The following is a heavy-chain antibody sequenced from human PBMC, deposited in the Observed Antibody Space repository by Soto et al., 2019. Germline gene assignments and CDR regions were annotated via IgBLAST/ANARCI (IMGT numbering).Heavy chain of an antibody. J-gene: IGHJ6*02. CDR2: INAFNGNT. CDR1: GYTFTSYS. Sequence: QVQLVQSGAEVKTPGASVKVSCKASGYTFTSYSISWMRQAPGQGLEWMGWINAFNGNTNYAPKCQGRVTMTPDTSTSIVYMALRGLRSEDTAVYYCARDWDNSGWGGGRGMDVWGQGTTVIVSS. V-gene: IGHV1-18*01. CDR3: ARDWDNSGWGGGRGMDV. D-gene: IGHD6-19*01.